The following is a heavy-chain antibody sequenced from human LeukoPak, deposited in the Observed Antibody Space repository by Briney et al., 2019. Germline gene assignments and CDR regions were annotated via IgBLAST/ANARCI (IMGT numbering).Heavy chain of an antibody. CDR3: TKGTIWLPFDY. J-gene: IGHJ4*02. D-gene: IGHD5-18*01. CDR2: ISGSGGST. CDR1: GFTVSSNY. V-gene: IGHV3-23*01. Sequence: GGSLRLSCVASGFTVSSNYMSWVRQAPGKGLEWVSAISGSGGSTYYADSVKGRFTISRDNSKNTLYLQMNSLRAEDTAVYYCTKGTIWLPFDYWGQGTLVTVSS.